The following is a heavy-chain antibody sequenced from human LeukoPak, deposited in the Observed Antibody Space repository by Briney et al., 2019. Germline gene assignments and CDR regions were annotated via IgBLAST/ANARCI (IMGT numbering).Heavy chain of an antibody. D-gene: IGHD3-9*01. Sequence: GGSLRLSCAASGFTFSSSAMSWVRQAPGKGLEWVSNISGGGSGGSTYYADSVKGRFTISRDNSKNTLYLQMNSLRAEDTAVYYCAKDFPYYDILTGYYKPLPDYWGQGTLVTVSS. J-gene: IGHJ4*02. CDR3: AKDFPYYDILTGYYKPLPDY. V-gene: IGHV3-23*01. CDR2: ISGGGSGGST. CDR1: GFTFSSSA.